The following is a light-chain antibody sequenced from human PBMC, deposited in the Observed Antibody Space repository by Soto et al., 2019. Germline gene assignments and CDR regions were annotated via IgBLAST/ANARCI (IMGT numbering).Light chain of an antibody. Sequence: QSVLTQPPSVSGAPGQRVTISCTGSICNIGAGYDVHWYPQLPGTAPKLLIYGNTNRTSGVPDRFSGSKSGTSASLAITGLQAEDEADYYCQSYDSSLSGSVFGGGTKLTVL. CDR3: QSYDSSLSGSV. CDR2: GNT. V-gene: IGLV1-40*01. J-gene: IGLJ3*02. CDR1: ICNIGAGYD.